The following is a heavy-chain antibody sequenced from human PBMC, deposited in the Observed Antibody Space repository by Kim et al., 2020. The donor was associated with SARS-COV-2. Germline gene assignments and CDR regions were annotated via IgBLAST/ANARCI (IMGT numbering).Heavy chain of an antibody. CDR2: ISYDGSNK. V-gene: IGHV3-30-3*01. J-gene: IGHJ5*02. CDR1: GFTFSSYA. Sequence: GGSLRLSCAASGFTFSSYAMHWVRQAPGKGLEWVAVISYDGSNKYYADSVKGRFTISRDNSKNTLYLQMNSLRAEDTAVYYCAREGTLRDFWSGYYPTSWFDPWGQGTLVTVSS. D-gene: IGHD3-3*01. CDR3: AREGTLRDFWSGYYPTSWFDP.